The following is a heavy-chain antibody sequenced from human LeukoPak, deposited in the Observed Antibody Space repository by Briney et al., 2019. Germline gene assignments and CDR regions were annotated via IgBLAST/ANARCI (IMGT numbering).Heavy chain of an antibody. V-gene: IGHV1-18*01. Sequence: GASVKVSCKASGYTFTSYGISRVRQAPGQGLEWMGWISAYNGNTNYAQKLQGRVTMTTDTSTSTAYMELRSLRSDDTAVYYCARGNPYYYDSSGYFTYDYWGQGTLVTVSS. CDR3: ARGNPYYYDSSGYFTYDY. J-gene: IGHJ4*02. D-gene: IGHD3-22*01. CDR2: ISAYNGNT. CDR1: GYTFTSYG.